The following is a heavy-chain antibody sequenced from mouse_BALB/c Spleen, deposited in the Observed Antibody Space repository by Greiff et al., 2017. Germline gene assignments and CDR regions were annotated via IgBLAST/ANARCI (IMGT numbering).Heavy chain of an antibody. J-gene: IGHJ4*01. V-gene: IGHV1-4*01. D-gene: IGHD2-10*02. CDR2: INPSSGYT. CDR1: GYTFTSYT. Sequence: VQLKESGAELARPGASVKMSCKASGYTFTSYTMHWVKQRPGQGLEWIGYINPSSGYTNYNQKFKDKATLTADKSSSTAYMQLSSLTSEDSAVYYCARRGYVDAMDYWGQGTSVTVSS. CDR3: ARRGYVDAMDY.